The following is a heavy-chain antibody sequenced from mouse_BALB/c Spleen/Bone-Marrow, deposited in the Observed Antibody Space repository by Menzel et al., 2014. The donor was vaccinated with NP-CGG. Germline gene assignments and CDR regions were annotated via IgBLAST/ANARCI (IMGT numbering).Heavy chain of an antibody. D-gene: IGHD2-1*01. V-gene: IGHV1-61*01. CDR1: GYSFTNYW. CDR3: ARFGNYEGFAY. Sequence: QVHVKQSGAELVRPGASVKLSCKASGYSFTNYWMNWVKQRPGQGLEWIGKIHPSDSETRLNQKFKDKATLTVDKSSSTAYMQLSSPTSEDSAVYYCARFGNYEGFAYWGQGTLVTVSA. J-gene: IGHJ3*01. CDR2: IHPSDSET.